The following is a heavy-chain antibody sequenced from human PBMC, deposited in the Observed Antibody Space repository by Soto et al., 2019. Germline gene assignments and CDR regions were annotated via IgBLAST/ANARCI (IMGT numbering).Heavy chain of an antibody. J-gene: IGHJ6*02. V-gene: IGHV6-1*01. CDR3: ARWEHDFGYLDV. D-gene: IGHD4-17*01. CDR2: TYYRSKWYN. Sequence: QVLLQQSGPGLVKPSQTLSLTCDISGDSVSSNSAAWNWIMQSPSRGLEWLGRTYYRSKWYNQYAVSVKSRITINPDTSKNQSSLQLNSMTPEDTAVYYCARWEHDFGYLDVWGQGTTVTVSS. CDR1: GDSVSSNSAA.